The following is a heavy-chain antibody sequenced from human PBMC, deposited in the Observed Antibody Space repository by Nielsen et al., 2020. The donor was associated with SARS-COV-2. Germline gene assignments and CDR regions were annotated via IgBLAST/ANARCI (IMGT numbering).Heavy chain of an antibody. CDR2: IYYSGST. V-gene: IGHV4-39*07. CDR1: GGSISSSSYY. J-gene: IGHJ6*02. D-gene: IGHD4-11*01. CDR3: ARVRTETLGSNYYYGMDV. Sequence: SETLSLTCTVSGGSISSSSYYWGWIRQPPGKGLEWIGSIYYSGSTYYNPSLKSRVTISVDTSKNQFSLKLSSVTAADTAVYYCARVRTETLGSNYYYGMDVWGQGTTVTVSS.